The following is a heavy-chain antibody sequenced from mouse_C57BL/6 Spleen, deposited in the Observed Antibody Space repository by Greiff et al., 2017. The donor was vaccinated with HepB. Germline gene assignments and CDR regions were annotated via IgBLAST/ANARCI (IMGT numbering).Heavy chain of an antibody. J-gene: IGHJ3*01. Sequence: VKVVESGPGLVQPSQSLSITCTVSGFSLTSYGVHWVRQSPGKGLEWLGVIWSGGSTDYNAAFISRLSISKDNSKSQVFFKMNSLQADDTAIYYCAPLVAPGFAYWGQGTLVTVSA. CDR3: APLVAPGFAY. CDR1: GFSLTSYG. D-gene: IGHD1-1*01. CDR2: IWSGGST. V-gene: IGHV2-2*01.